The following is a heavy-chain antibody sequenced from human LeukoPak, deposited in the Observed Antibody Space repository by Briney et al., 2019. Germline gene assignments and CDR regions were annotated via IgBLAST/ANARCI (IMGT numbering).Heavy chain of an antibody. CDR3: ARNILFAFDI. Sequence: SGGSLRLSCAASGFTVSSSYMSWVRQAPGKGLEWVSIIYNDGSTYYADSMKGRFTISRDNSKNTLYLQVNSLRAEDTAMYYCARNILFAFDIWGQGTKVTVSS. CDR1: GFTVSSSY. J-gene: IGHJ3*02. CDR2: IYNDGST. V-gene: IGHV3-53*01.